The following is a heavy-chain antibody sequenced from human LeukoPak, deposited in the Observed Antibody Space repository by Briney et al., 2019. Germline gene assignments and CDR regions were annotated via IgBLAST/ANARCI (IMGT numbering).Heavy chain of an antibody. V-gene: IGHV4-59*01. Sequence: SETLSLTCTVSGGSISSYYWSWIRQPPGKGLEGIGYIYYSGSTNYNPSLKSRVTISVDTSKNQFSLKLSSVTAADTAVYYCASVDTAMALADWGQGTLVTVSS. CDR3: ASVDTAMALAD. D-gene: IGHD5-18*01. J-gene: IGHJ4*02. CDR1: GGSISSYY. CDR2: IYYSGST.